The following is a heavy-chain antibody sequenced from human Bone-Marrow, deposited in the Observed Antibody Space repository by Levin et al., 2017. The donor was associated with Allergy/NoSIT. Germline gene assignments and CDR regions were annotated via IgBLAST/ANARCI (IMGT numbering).Heavy chain of an antibody. J-gene: IGHJ2*01. D-gene: IGHD7-27*01. CDR2: VYYTGNT. V-gene: IGHV4-39*02. CDR3: ARTPNWGMDYSYFDL. Sequence: SETLSLTCTASGGSINTNNYFWGWVRQPPGTGLEWIGSVYYTGNTNYNPSLESRVTISVDTSKSHFSLKLNSVTAADTAIYYCARTPNWGMDYSYFDLWGRGTQVTVSS. CDR1: GGSINTNNYF.